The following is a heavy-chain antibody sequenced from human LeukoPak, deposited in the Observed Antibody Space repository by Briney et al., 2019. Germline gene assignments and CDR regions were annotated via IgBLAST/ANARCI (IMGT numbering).Heavy chain of an antibody. CDR3: ARFSHSSGWSTGYFDY. CDR1: GYSFTSYW. CDR2: IYPGDSDT. V-gene: IGHV5-51*01. J-gene: IGHJ4*02. D-gene: IGHD6-19*01. Sequence: ESLKISCKGSGYSFTSYWIGWVRQMPGKGLEWMGIIYPGDSDTRYSPSFQGQVTISADKSISTAYLQWSSLKASDTAMYYCARFSHSSGWSTGYFDYWGQGTLVTVSS.